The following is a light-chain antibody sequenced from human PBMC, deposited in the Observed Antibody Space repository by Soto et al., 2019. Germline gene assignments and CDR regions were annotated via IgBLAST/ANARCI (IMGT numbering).Light chain of an antibody. CDR3: QQYGSSLPWT. CDR2: DAS. CDR1: QSISSW. V-gene: IGKV1-5*01. Sequence: IQMTQSPSTLSASVGDRVTITCRASQSISSWLAWYQQKPGKAPKLLIYDASSLESGVPSRFSGSGSGTEFTLTISRLEPEDFAVYYCQQYGSSLPWTFGQGTKVDIK. J-gene: IGKJ1*01.